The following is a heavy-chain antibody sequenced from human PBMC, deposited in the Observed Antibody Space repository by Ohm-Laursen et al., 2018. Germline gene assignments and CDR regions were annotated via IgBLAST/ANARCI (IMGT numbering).Heavy chain of an antibody. J-gene: IGHJ4*02. V-gene: IGHV4-34*01. CDR1: GGSFSGYY. D-gene: IGHD6-19*01. CDR2: INHSGST. CDR3: ARGPWLGFDY. Sequence: SQTLSLTCAVYGGSFSGYYWSWIRQPPGKELEWIGEINHSGSTNYNPSLKSRVTISVDTSKNQFSLKLSSVTAADTAVYYCARGPWLGFDYWGQGTLVTVSS.